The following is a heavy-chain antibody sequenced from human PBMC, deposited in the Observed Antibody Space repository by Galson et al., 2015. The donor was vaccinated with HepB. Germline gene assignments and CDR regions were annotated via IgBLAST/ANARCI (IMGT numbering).Heavy chain of an antibody. Sequence: SLRLSCAASGFTFSSYSMNWVRQAPGKGLEWVSYISSSSTIYYADSVKGRFTISRDNAKNSLYLQMNSLRDEDTAVYYCASVPPPMTTAGDYWGQGTLVTVSS. V-gene: IGHV3-48*02. J-gene: IGHJ4*02. CDR2: ISSSSTI. D-gene: IGHD4-17*01. CDR3: ASVPPPMTTAGDY. CDR1: GFTFSSYS.